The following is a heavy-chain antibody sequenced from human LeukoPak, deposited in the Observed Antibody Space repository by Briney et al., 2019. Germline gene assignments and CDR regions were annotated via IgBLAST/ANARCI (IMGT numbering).Heavy chain of an antibody. V-gene: IGHV3-72*01. J-gene: IGHJ4*02. CDR3: VRGKNSFDY. D-gene: IGHD3-10*01. CDR2: SRNKANSYTT. Sequence: PGGSLRLSCAVSGFTFSDHYMDWARQSPGRGLEWVARSRNKANSYTTEYAASVKGRFTISRDDSKNSLFLQMNSLKTEDTAVYYCVRGKNSFDYWGQGTLLTVSS. CDR1: GFTFSDHY.